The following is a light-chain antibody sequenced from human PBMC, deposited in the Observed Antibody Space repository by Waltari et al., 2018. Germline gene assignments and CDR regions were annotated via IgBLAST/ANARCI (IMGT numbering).Light chain of an antibody. V-gene: IGLV2-14*03. CDR3: SSYTSSSTLV. CDR2: DVT. J-gene: IGLJ2*01. Sequence: QSALTQPASVSGSPGPSITISCTGTSSDVGGSTYVSWYQQHPGKAPKLLIYDVTNRPSGVSNRFSGSKSGNTASLTISGLQAEDEADYFCSSYTSSSTLVFGGGTKLTVL. CDR1: SSDVGGSTY.